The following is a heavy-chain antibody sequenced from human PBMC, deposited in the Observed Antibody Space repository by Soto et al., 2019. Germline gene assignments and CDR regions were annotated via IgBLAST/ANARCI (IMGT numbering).Heavy chain of an antibody. CDR3: TTDYSYSSGLH. D-gene: IGHD6-6*01. J-gene: IGHJ4*02. V-gene: IGHV3-15*07. Sequence: EVQLVESGGGLVKPGGSLRLSCAACGFTFSNAWMNWVRQAPGKGLEWVGRIKSKTDGGTTDYAAPVKGRFTISRDDSKNTLYLQMNSLKTDDTAVYSCTTDYSYSSGLHWGQGTLFTVSS. CDR2: IKSKTDGGTT. CDR1: GFTFSNAW.